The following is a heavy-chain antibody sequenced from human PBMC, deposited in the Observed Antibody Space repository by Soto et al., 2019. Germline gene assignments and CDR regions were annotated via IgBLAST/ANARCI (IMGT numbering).Heavy chain of an antibody. J-gene: IGHJ4*02. Sequence: QITLKESGPPLVKPTQTLTLTCTFSGFSFTTDGMGVGWIRQPPGKALEWLALIYWDDDKRYSPSLKSRRSSCRHAPRDSWVLTLTNRQPAHTATHHCAHRYWAASGTRYYFDCWGQGTGVTVPP. CDR1: GFSFTTDGMG. CDR3: AHRYWAASGTRYYFDC. V-gene: IGHV2-5*02. CDR2: IYWDDDK. D-gene: IGHD6-13*01.